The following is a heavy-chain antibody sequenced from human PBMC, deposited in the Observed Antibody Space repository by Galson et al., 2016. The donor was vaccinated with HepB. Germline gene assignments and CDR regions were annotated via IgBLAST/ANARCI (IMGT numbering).Heavy chain of an antibody. Sequence: SLRLSCAASGFTVSCYSINWVRQAPGKGLEWVSYICGSSTSIIYADSVKGRYTISRDNAKNSLYLQMNSLRDEDTAVYYCARDKTYADYDGLFDYWGQGTLVTVSS. CDR3: ARDKTYADYDGLFDY. J-gene: IGHJ4*02. CDR2: ICGSSTSI. CDR1: GFTVSCYS. V-gene: IGHV3-48*02. D-gene: IGHD4-17*01.